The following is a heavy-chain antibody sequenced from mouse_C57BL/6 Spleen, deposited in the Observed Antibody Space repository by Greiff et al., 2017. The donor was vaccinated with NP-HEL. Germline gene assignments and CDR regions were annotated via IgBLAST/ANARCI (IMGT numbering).Heavy chain of an antibody. J-gene: IGHJ1*03. Sequence: EVQRVESGGGLVKPGGSLKLSCAASGFTFSSYAMSWVRQTPEKRLEWVATISDGGSYTYYPDNVKGRFTISRDNAKNNLYLQMSHLKSEDTAMYYCARDQGGSSYSYWYFDVWGTGTTVTVSS. CDR2: ISDGGSYT. D-gene: IGHD1-1*01. V-gene: IGHV5-4*01. CDR1: GFTFSSYA. CDR3: ARDQGGSSYSYWYFDV.